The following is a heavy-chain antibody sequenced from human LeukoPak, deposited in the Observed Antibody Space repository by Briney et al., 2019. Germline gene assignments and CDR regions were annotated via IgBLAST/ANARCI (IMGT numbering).Heavy chain of an antibody. CDR3: KVTSGSYLLSQRVGFDP. CDR2: ISSSSSYI. D-gene: IGHD1-26*01. CDR1: GFTFSSYS. Sequence: PGGSLRLSCAASGFTFSSYSMNWVRQAPGKGLEWVSSISSSSSYIYYADSVKGRFTISRDNAKNSLYLQMNSLRAEDTALYYCKVTSGSYLLSQRVGFDPWGQGTLVTVSS. J-gene: IGHJ5*02. V-gene: IGHV3-21*04.